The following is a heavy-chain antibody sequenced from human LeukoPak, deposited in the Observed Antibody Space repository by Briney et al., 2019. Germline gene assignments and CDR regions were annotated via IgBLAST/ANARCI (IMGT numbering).Heavy chain of an antibody. CDR1: GGSFSGYY. J-gene: IGHJ6*03. CDR3: ARGHRGVVPAATDYYYYMNV. Sequence: PSETLSLTCAVYGGSFSGYYWSWIRQPPGKGLEWIGEINHSGSTNYNPSLKSRVTISVDTSKNQFSLKLSSVTAADTAVYYCARGHRGVVPAATDYYYYMNVWGKGTTVTVSS. CDR2: INHSGST. D-gene: IGHD2-2*01. V-gene: IGHV4-34*01.